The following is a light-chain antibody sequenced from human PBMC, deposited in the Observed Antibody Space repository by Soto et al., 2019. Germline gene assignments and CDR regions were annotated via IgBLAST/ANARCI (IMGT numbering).Light chain of an antibody. V-gene: IGKV1-5*03. J-gene: IGKJ4*01. Sequence: DIQMTQSPSTLSASVGDRVTITCRASQSISYWLAWYQQEPGKAPKLLIYKASSLGGGVPSRFRGSGSGTEFTLTISTLQPDDFATYYCQQYNSYPVTFGGGTQVEIK. CDR2: KAS. CDR1: QSISYW. CDR3: QQYNSYPVT.